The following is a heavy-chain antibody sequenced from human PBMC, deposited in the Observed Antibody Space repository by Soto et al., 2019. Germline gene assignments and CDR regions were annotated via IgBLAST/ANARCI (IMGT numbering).Heavy chain of an antibody. D-gene: IGHD3-9*01. CDR1: GGSVSGYY. Sequence: QVQLQQWGAGLLKPSETLSLSCVVYGGSVSGYYWSWIRQPPGKGLEWIGEINHRGSTNCNPSLKSRITMSMDASNNRFSLNLNSVTAADMAVYYCAKRGRYFDWARPVVYWFDPWGQGTLVTVSS. J-gene: IGHJ5*02. V-gene: IGHV4-34*01. CDR2: INHRGST. CDR3: AKRGRYFDWARPVVYWFDP.